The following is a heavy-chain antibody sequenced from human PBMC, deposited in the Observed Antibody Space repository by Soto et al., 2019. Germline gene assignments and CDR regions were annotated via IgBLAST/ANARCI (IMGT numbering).Heavy chain of an antibody. D-gene: IGHD2-21*02. J-gene: IGHJ4*02. Sequence: EVQLLESGGKLVQPGGSLTLSCAASGFTFSTYAMAWVRQAPGKGLEWVSGVSASGLNTDYADPVKGRFYISRDNSKNTVSLHMNSLRAEDTALYYCAKDRARVTSGSFFDYWGQGTPVTVSS. CDR3: AKDRARVTSGSFFDY. CDR2: VSASGLNT. CDR1: GFTFSTYA. V-gene: IGHV3-23*01.